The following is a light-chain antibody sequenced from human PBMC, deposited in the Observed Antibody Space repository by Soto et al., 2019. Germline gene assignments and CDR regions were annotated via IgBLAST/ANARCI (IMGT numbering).Light chain of an antibody. J-gene: IGLJ1*01. V-gene: IGLV2-8*01. CDR2: EVS. Sequence: QSVLTQPASVSGSPGQSITISCTGTSSDVGGYDFVSWYQQHPGKAPKLMIHEVSKRPSGVPDRFSGSKSGNTASLTVSGLQAEDEADYYCSSYAGSNNYVFGTG. CDR1: SSDVGGYDF. CDR3: SSYAGSNNYV.